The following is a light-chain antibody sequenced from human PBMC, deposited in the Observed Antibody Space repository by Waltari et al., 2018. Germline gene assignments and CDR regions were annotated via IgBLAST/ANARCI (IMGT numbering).Light chain of an antibody. CDR1: ILRNYY. V-gene: IGLV3-19*01. J-gene: IGLJ2*01. CDR2: GKN. Sequence: SSDLTQDPDVSVALGQTVRITCQGDILRNYYGNWCRQKPGQAPELVSYGKNNRPSGITDRFSASSSENTASLIITGAQAEDEADYYCSSRELSGHVVFGGGTRLTGL. CDR3: SSRELSGHVV.